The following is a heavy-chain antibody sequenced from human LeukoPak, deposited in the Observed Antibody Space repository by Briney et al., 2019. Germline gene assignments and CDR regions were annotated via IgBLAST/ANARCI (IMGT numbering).Heavy chain of an antibody. V-gene: IGHV3-23*01. CDR3: AIDRRNYDFWSGYYGYDY. D-gene: IGHD3-3*01. CDR1: GFTFSSYA. J-gene: IGHJ4*02. Sequence: GGSLRLSCAASGFTFSSYAMSWVRQAPGKGLEWVSAISGSGGSTYYADSVKGRFTISRDNSKNTLYLQMNSLRAEDTAVYYCAIDRRNYDFWSGYYGYDYWGQGTLVTVSS. CDR2: ISGSGGST.